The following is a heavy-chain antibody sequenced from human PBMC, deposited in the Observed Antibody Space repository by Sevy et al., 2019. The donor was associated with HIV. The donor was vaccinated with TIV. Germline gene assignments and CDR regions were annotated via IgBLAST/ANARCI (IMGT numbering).Heavy chain of an antibody. CDR3: AKGACSGGSCYWGGDHYYYYMDV. D-gene: IGHD2-15*01. J-gene: IGHJ6*03. Sequence: GGSLRLSCAASGFTFSSYGMHWVRQAPGKGLEWVAVIWYDGSNKHYADSVKGRFTISRDNSKNTLYLQMNSLRVEDTAVYYCAKGACSGGSCYWGGDHYYYYMDVWGKGTTVTVSS. CDR1: GFTFSSYG. V-gene: IGHV3-33*06. CDR2: IWYDGSNK.